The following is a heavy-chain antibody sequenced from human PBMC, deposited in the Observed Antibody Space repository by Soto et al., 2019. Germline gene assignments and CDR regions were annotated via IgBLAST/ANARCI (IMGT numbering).Heavy chain of an antibody. CDR2: ISYDGSNK. V-gene: IGHV3-30-3*01. J-gene: IGHJ4*02. D-gene: IGHD6-13*01. CDR1: GFTFSSYA. Sequence: QVQLVESGGGVVQPGRSLRLSCAASGFTFSSYAMHWVRQAPGKGLEWVAVISYDGSNKYYADSVKGRFTISRDNSKNTRYLQMNSRRAEDTAVYYCARDSKASSWYRFARGYFDYWGQGTLVTVSS. CDR3: ARDSKASSWYRFARGYFDY.